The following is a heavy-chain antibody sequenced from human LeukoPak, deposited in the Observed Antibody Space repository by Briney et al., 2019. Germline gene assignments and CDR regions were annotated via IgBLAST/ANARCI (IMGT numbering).Heavy chain of an antibody. CDR1: GGSISSSSYY. Sequence: SETLSLTCTVPGGSISSSSYYWGWIRQPPGKGLEWIGSIYYSGSTYYNPSLKSRVTISVDTSKNQFSLKLSSVTAADTAVYYCAREADSGYDLGGAFDIWGQGTMVTVSS. D-gene: IGHD5-12*01. CDR2: IYYSGST. J-gene: IGHJ3*02. CDR3: AREADSGYDLGGAFDI. V-gene: IGHV4-39*07.